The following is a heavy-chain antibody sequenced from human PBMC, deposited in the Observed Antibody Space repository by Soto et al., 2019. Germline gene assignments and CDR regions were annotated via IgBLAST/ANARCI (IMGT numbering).Heavy chain of an antibody. Sequence: QVQLQESGPGLVKPSGTLSLTCAVSGGSISSSNWWSWVRQPPGKGLEWIGEIYHSGSTDYNPSLKSRFTISVDKSKNRFSLKLSSVTAADTAVYYCARDFGYRGYGDYWGQGTLVTVSS. CDR1: GGSISSSNW. CDR2: IYHSGST. CDR3: ARDFGYRGYGDY. D-gene: IGHD5-12*01. J-gene: IGHJ4*02. V-gene: IGHV4-4*02.